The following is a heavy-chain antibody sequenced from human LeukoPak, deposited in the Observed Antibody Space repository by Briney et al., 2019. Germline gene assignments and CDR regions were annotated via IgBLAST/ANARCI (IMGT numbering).Heavy chain of an antibody. Sequence: PGGSLRLSCAASGFTFSSYGMHWVRQAPGKGLEWVAFIRYDGSNKYYADSVKGRFTISRDNSKNTLYLQMNSLRAGDTAVYYCVRLSPYDSSGYYYDYWGQGTLVTVSS. D-gene: IGHD3-22*01. CDR1: GFTFSSYG. CDR3: VRLSPYDSSGYYYDY. CDR2: IRYDGSNK. J-gene: IGHJ4*02. V-gene: IGHV3-30*02.